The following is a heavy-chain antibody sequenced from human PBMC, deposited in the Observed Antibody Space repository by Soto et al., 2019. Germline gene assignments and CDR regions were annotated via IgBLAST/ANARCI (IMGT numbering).Heavy chain of an antibody. CDR3: AREEITYYYDSSGPNWFDP. CDR1: GYTFTSYD. Sequence: ASVKVSCKASGYTFTSYDINWVRQATGQGLEWMGWISAYNGNTNYAQKFQGRVTMTTDTSTSTAYMELRSLRSDDTAVYYCAREEITYYYDSSGPNWFDPWGQGTLVTVSS. CDR2: ISAYNGNT. J-gene: IGHJ5*02. V-gene: IGHV1-18*01. D-gene: IGHD3-22*01.